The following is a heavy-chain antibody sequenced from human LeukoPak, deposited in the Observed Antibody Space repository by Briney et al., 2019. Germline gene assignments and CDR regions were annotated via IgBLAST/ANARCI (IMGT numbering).Heavy chain of an antibody. J-gene: IGHJ4*02. CDR2: ISYDGSNK. CDR1: GFTFSTYG. D-gene: IGHD2/OR15-2a*01. CDR3: ARVVNGQDIDY. Sequence: GGSLRLSCGASGFTFSTYGMHWVRQAPGKGLEWVAVISYDGSNKYYADSVKGRFTISRDNSKNTLYLQMNSLRAEDTAVYYCARVVNGQDIDYWGQGTLVTVSS. V-gene: IGHV3-30*03.